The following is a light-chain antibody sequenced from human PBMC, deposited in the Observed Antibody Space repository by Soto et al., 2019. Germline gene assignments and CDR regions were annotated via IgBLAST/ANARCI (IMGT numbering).Light chain of an antibody. CDR1: QSVSSSY. Sequence: IVLEHSPGTLSLYPGERATLSCRASQSVSSSYLAWYQQKPGQAPRLLIYGASSRATGIPDRFSGSGSGTDFTLTISRLEPEDFAVYYCQQYGSSPWTFGHGT. CDR3: QQYGSSPWT. J-gene: IGKJ1*01. CDR2: GAS. V-gene: IGKV3-20*01.